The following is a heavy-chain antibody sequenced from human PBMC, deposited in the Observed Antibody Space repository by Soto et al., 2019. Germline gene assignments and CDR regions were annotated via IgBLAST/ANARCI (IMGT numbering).Heavy chain of an antibody. D-gene: IGHD3-3*01. V-gene: IGHV1-2*02. J-gene: IGHJ4*02. CDR3: AHSRIDFWSGYRRTDY. Sequence: ASVKVSCTASGATFTANYIHWVRQAPGQGFEWMGWINPKSGGTKYPQKFQSRLTITKDTSKNQVVLTMTNMDPVDTATYYCAHSRIDFWSGYRRTDYWGQGTLVTVSS. CDR1: GATFTANY. CDR2: INPKSGGT.